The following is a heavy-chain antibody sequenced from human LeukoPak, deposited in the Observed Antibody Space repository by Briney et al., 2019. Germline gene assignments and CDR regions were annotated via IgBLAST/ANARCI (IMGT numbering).Heavy chain of an antibody. V-gene: IGHV1-46*03. CDR3: VRGDSNYYFDY. CDR1: GYTFTSYY. Sequence: ASVKVSCKASGYTFTSYYMHWVRQAPGRGLEWMGTINPSGGSTSYAQKFQGRVTMTRDTSTSTVYMELSSLRSEDTAVYYCVRGDSNYYFDYWGQGTLVTVSS. CDR2: INPSGGST. D-gene: IGHD4-11*01. J-gene: IGHJ4*02.